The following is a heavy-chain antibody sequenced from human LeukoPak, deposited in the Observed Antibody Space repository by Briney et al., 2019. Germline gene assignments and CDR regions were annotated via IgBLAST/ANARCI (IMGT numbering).Heavy chain of an antibody. CDR1: GFTFSTYA. CDR2: ISAAGGSA. Sequence: GGSLRLSCAASGFTFSTYAMSWVRQAPGKGLEWVSAISAAGGSAYYADSVKGRFTVSRDNSKNTLYLQMNSLRAEDTALYYCAKDLLFPTFGSDSGGQGTLVTVSS. J-gene: IGHJ4*02. D-gene: IGHD2-21*02. CDR3: AKDLLFPTFGSDS. V-gene: IGHV3-23*01.